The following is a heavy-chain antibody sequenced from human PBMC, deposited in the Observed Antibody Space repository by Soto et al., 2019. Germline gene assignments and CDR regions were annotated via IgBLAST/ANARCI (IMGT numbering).Heavy chain of an antibody. J-gene: IGHJ4*02. CDR1: GGSISSSTYY. CDR3: VXHSSLXSPFDY. CDR2: IYYSGST. Sequence: QLQLQESGPGLVKPSETLSLTCTVSGGSISSSTYYWGWVRQPPGKGLEWIGSIYYSGSTYYNPXXXXXVXXXXXXXXXXXXXXXXXXXXXXXAVYHCVXHSSLXSPFDYWGQGTLVTVXX. V-gene: IGHV4-39*01. D-gene: IGHD1-20*01.